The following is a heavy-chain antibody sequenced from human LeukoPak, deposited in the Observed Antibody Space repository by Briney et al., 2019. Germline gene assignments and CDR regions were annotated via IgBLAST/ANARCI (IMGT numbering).Heavy chain of an antibody. V-gene: IGHV3-21*01. J-gene: IGHJ5*02. D-gene: IGHD6-13*01. Sequence: PGGSLRLSCAASGFTFSSYSMNWVRQAPGKGLEWVSFISSSSSYIYYADSVKGRFTISRDNAKNSLYLQMNSLRAEDTAVYYCARDRIAAYNWFDPWGQGTLVTVSS. CDR1: GFTFSSYS. CDR3: ARDRIAAYNWFDP. CDR2: ISSSSSYI.